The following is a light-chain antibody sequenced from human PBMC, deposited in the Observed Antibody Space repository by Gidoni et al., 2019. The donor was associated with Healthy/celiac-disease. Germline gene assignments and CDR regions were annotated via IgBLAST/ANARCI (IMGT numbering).Light chain of an antibody. CDR3: NSRDSSGNLLV. J-gene: IGLJ2*01. CDR2: GKN. CDR1: SLRRDY. V-gene: IGLV3-19*01. Sequence: SSELTQDPAVSVALGQTVRITCQGDSLRRDYASWYQPKPGQAPVLVNYGKNNRPSGIPDRFSGSSSGNTASLTITGAQAEDEAAYYCNSRDSSGNLLVFGGGTKLTVL.